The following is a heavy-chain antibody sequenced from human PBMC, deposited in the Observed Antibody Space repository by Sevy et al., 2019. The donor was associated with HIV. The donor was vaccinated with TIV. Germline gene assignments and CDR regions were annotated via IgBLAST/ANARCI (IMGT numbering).Heavy chain of an antibody. D-gene: IGHD2-8*02. Sequence: SENLSLTCTVSGGSISSYYWSWIRQPPGKGLEWIGYIYYSGSTNYNPSLKSRVTISVDTSKNQFSLNLSSVTAADTAVYYCARRGGLVDGGMDVWGQGTTVTVSS. CDR1: GGSISSYY. CDR2: IYYSGST. J-gene: IGHJ6*02. V-gene: IGHV4-59*01. CDR3: ARRGGLVDGGMDV.